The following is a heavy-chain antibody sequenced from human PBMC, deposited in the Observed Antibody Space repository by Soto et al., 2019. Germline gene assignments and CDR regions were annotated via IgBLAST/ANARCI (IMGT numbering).Heavy chain of an antibody. Sequence: QVQLQESGPGLVKPSQTLSLTCTVSGGSISSGGYYWSWFRRPPGKGLEWIGYIYYSGSTYYNPSLKSRVTISVDTSKNQFSLKLSSVTAADTAVYYCARWELQWLVFDYWGQGTLVTVSS. V-gene: IGHV4-31*03. J-gene: IGHJ4*02. D-gene: IGHD6-19*01. CDR2: IYYSGST. CDR3: ARWELQWLVFDY. CDR1: GGSISSGGYY.